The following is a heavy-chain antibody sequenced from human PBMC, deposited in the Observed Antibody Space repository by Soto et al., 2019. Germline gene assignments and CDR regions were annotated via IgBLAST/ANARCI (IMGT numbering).Heavy chain of an antibody. V-gene: IGHV1-3*01. CDR1: GYTFTSYA. CDR2: INAGNGNT. Sequence: QVQLVQSGAEVKKPGASVKVSCKASGYTFTSYAMHWVRQAPGQRLGWMGWINAGNGNTKYSQKFQGRVTITRDTSASTAYMELSSLRSEDTAVYYCARVYIQLSPQDYGMDVWGQGTTVTVSS. CDR3: ARVYIQLSPQDYGMDV. J-gene: IGHJ6*02. D-gene: IGHD5-18*01.